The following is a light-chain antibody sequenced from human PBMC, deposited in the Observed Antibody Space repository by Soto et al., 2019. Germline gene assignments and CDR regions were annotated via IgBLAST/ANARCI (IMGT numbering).Light chain of an antibody. CDR3: SSYTSSSTVV. CDR1: SSDVGGYNC. J-gene: IGLJ2*01. V-gene: IGLV2-14*01. Sequence: QSALTQPASVSGSPGQSITISCTGTSSDVGGYNCVSWYQQHPGKAPKLIIYDVSNRPSGVSNRFSGSKSGNTASLTISGLQAEDEADYYCSSYTSSSTVVFGGGTKVTVL. CDR2: DVS.